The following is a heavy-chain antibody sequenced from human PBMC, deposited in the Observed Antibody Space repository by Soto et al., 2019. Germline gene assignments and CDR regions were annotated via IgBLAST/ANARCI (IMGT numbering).Heavy chain of an antibody. V-gene: IGHV4-4*07. J-gene: IGHJ5*02. CDR3: AKDVSSRRWFDP. D-gene: IGHD3-16*01. CDR1: GASIRSYH. Sequence: TSETLSLTCAVSGASIRSYHWSFLRQPAGKGLEWIGRIQHTGNTNYNPPLKSRVTMSADTSKNQISLKMTSVTAADTAVYFCAKDVSSRRWFDPWGQGVRVTVSS. CDR2: IQHTGNT.